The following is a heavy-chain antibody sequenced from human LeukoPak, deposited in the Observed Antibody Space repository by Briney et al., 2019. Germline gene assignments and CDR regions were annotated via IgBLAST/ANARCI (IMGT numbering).Heavy chain of an antibody. V-gene: IGHV4-30-2*01. CDR2: IYHSGNT. D-gene: IGHD3-22*01. CDR1: GGSISSGAYS. CDR3: ARGSDYYDSSGYSPFDY. Sequence: SETLSLTCAVSGGSISSGAYSWSWIRQPPGKGLEWIGYIYHSGNTYYNPSLKSRVSISVDRSKNHFSLRLSSVAAADTAVYYCARGSDYYDSSGYSPFDYWGQGTLVTVSS. J-gene: IGHJ4*02.